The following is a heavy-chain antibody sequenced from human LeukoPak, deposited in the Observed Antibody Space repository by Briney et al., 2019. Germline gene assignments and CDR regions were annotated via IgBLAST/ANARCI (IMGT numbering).Heavy chain of an antibody. D-gene: IGHD3-3*01. CDR1: GYTFTSYD. J-gene: IGHJ6*03. Sequence: ASVKVSCKASGYTFTSYDINWVRQAPGQGLEWMGWMNPNSGNTGYAQKFQGRVTMTRNTSISTAYMELSSLRSEDTAVYYCARVGWSGYYYYYYYMDGWGKGTTVTVSS. V-gene: IGHV1-8*01. CDR3: ARVGWSGYYYYYYYMDG. CDR2: MNPNSGNT.